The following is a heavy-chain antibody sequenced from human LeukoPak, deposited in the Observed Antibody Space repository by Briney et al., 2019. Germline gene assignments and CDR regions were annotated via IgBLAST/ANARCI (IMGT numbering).Heavy chain of an antibody. D-gene: IGHD5-12*01. CDR3: ARSYSGYDYDWFDP. J-gene: IGHJ5*02. CDR2: ISYDGSNK. CDR1: GFTFSSYA. V-gene: IGHV3-30*04. Sequence: GGSLRLSCAASGFTFSSYAMHWVRQAPGKGLEGVAVISYDGSNKYYADSVKGRFTISRDNSKKTLYLQMNSLRAEDTAVYYCARSYSGYDYDWFDPWGQGTLVTVSS.